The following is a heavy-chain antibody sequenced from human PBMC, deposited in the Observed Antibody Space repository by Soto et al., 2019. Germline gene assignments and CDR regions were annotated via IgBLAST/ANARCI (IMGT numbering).Heavy chain of an antibody. V-gene: IGHV1-69*06. D-gene: IGHD2-15*01. Sequence: SVKVSCKASGGTFSSYAISWVRQAPGQGLEWMGGIIPIFGAANYAQKFQGRVTITADKSTSTAYMELSSLRSEDTAVYYCARGTKGYCSGGSCYSGAYYYYGMDVWGQGTTVTVSS. CDR2: IIPIFGAA. CDR1: GGTFSSYA. CDR3: ARGTKGYCSGGSCYSGAYYYYGMDV. J-gene: IGHJ6*02.